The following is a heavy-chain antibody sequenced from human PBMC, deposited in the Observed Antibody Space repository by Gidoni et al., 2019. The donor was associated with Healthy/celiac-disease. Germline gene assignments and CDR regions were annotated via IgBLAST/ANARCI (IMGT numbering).Heavy chain of an antibody. V-gene: IGHV1-69*06. J-gene: IGHJ6*02. D-gene: IGHD2-15*01. CDR3: ARARSIWECSGGSCYSDLYYYYYGMDV. CDR2: IIPIFGTA. Sequence: QVQLVQSGAAVKKPGSSVKVSCKASGGPFSSYALRWVRQAPGQGLEWMGGIIPIFGTANYAQKFQGRVTITADKSTSTAYMELSSLRSEDTAVYYCARARSIWECSGGSCYSDLYYYYYGMDVWGQGTTVTVSS. CDR1: GGPFSSYA.